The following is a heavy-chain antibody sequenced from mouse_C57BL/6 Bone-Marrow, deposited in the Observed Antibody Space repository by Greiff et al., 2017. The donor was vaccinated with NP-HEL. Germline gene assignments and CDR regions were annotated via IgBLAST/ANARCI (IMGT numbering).Heavy chain of an antibody. Sequence: DVKLVESGGDLVKPGGSLKLSCAASGFTFSSYGMSWVRQTPDKRLEWVATISSGGSYTYYPDSVKGRFTISRDDAKNTLDLQMSSLKSEDTAMYYCARHGGSSFDYWGQGTTLTVSS. CDR1: GFTFSSYG. CDR3: ARHGGSSFDY. J-gene: IGHJ2*01. CDR2: ISSGGSYT. V-gene: IGHV5-6*02. D-gene: IGHD1-1*01.